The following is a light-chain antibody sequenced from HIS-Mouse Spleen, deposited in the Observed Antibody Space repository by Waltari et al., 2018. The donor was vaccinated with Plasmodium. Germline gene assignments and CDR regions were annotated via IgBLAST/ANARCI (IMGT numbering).Light chain of an antibody. CDR2: AAS. Sequence: AIRMTQSPSSFSASTGDRVTITCRASQGISRYLAWYQQKPGKAPKLLIYAASTLQSGVPSRFGGSGSGTDFTLTISCLQSEDFATYYGQQYYSYPYTFGQGTKLEIK. V-gene: IGKV1-8*01. J-gene: IGKJ2*01. CDR1: QGISRY. CDR3: QQYYSYPYT.